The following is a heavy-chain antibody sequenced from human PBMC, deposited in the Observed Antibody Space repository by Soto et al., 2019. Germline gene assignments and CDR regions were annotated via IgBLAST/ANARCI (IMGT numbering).Heavy chain of an antibody. Sequence: PSETLSLTYAVYGGSFSGYYWSWIRQPPGKGLEWIGEINHSGSTNYNPSLKSRVTISVDTSKNQFSLKLSSVTAADTAVYYCARGRRRRSSWERYYYYGMDVWGQGTTVTVSS. CDR2: INHSGST. CDR1: GGSFSGYY. D-gene: IGHD6-13*01. CDR3: ARGRRRRSSWERYYYYGMDV. J-gene: IGHJ6*02. V-gene: IGHV4-34*01.